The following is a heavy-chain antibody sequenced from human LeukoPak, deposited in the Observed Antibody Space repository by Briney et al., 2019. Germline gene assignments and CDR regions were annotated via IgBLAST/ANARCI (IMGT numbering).Heavy chain of an antibody. V-gene: IGHV1-8*01. Sequence: ASVKVSCKASGYTFTSYYMHWVRQAPGQGLEWMGWMNPNSGNTGYAQKFQGRVTMTRNTSISTAYMELSSLRSEDTAVYYCARTTESGSYYYYYYYYMDVWGKGTTVTISS. CDR1: GYTFTSYY. J-gene: IGHJ6*03. CDR3: ARTTESGSYYYYYYYYMDV. CDR2: MNPNSGNT. D-gene: IGHD1-26*01.